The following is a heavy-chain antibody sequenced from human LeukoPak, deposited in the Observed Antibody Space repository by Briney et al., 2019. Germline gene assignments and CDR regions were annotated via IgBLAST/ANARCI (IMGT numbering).Heavy chain of an antibody. J-gene: IGHJ6*03. CDR3: ARDRGGDFWSVSSSGRSYYYMDV. Sequence: ASVKVSCKASGYTFTGYYMHWVRQAPGQGLEWMGWINPNSGGTNYAQKFQGRVTMNTDTSIRTTYMELRRLRSDDSSVYYCARDRGGDFWSVSSSGRSYYYMDVWGKGTTVTVSS. CDR1: GYTFTGYY. CDR2: INPNSGGT. D-gene: IGHD3-3*01. V-gene: IGHV1-2*02.